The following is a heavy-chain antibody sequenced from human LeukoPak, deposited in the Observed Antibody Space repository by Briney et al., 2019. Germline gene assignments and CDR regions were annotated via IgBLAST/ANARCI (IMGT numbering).Heavy chain of an antibody. Sequence: GGTLRLSCAASGFSFIGSAMHWVRQASGKGLEWVGRIRSKANSYATAYAASVKGRFTISRDDSKNTAYLQMNSLKIEDTAVYYCTVPDYDILTGYRFDPWGQGTLVTVSS. V-gene: IGHV3-73*01. CDR2: IRSKANSYAT. D-gene: IGHD3-9*01. CDR3: TVPDYDILTGYRFDP. CDR1: GFSFIGSA. J-gene: IGHJ5*02.